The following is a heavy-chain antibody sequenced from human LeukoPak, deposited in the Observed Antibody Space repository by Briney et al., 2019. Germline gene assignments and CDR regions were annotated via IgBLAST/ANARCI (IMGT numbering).Heavy chain of an antibody. J-gene: IGHJ6*03. CDR1: GFTFSSYW. CDR2: INNDGSNT. Sequence: GGSLRLSCGASGFTFSSYWMHWVRQAPGKGLVWVSRINNDGSNTSYADSVQGRFTISRDNAKNTLYLQMNSLRAEDTALYYCARVARGDYYYYYMDVWGKGTTVTVSS. CDR3: ARVARGDYYYYYMDV. V-gene: IGHV3-74*01. D-gene: IGHD3-10*01.